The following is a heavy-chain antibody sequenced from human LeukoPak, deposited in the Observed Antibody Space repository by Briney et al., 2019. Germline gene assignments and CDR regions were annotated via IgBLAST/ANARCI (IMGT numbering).Heavy chain of an antibody. V-gene: IGHV3-20*04. Sequence: PGGSLRLSCAASGFTFDDYGMSWVRQAPGKGLEWVSGINWNGGSTGYADSVKGRFTISRDNAKNSLYLQMNSLRAEDTALCYCARDGSLELRYMDVWGKGTTVTVSS. J-gene: IGHJ6*03. CDR1: GFTFDDYG. D-gene: IGHD1-7*01. CDR3: ARDGSLELRYMDV. CDR2: INWNGGST.